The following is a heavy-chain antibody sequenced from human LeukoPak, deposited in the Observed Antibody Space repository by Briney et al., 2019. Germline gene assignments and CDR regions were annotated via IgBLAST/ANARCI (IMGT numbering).Heavy chain of an antibody. V-gene: IGHV3-23*01. CDR2: ISGSGGST. D-gene: IGHD6-19*01. J-gene: IGHJ4*02. CDR1: GFTFRGYG. Sequence: GGSLRLSCTAPGFTFRGYGTTWVRQAPGKGLEWVASISGSGGSTSYTDSVKGRFTMSRDKSNSILYLQMNSLRAEDTAVYYCAKSIQWLPIGDYWGQGTLVTVSS. CDR3: AKSIQWLPIGDY.